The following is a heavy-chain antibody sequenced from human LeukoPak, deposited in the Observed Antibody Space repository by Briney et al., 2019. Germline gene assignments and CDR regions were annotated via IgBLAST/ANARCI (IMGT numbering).Heavy chain of an antibody. CDR3: AREGGAGDDSSGYPLN. D-gene: IGHD3-22*01. J-gene: IGHJ4*02. V-gene: IGHV1-2*02. Sequence: AASVKVSCKASGYTFTGYYMHWVRQAPGQGLEWMGWINPNSGGTNYAQKFQGRVTMTRDTSISTAYMELSRLRSDDTAVYYCAREGGAGDDSSGYPLNWGQGTLVTVSS. CDR2: INPNSGGT. CDR1: GYTFTGYY.